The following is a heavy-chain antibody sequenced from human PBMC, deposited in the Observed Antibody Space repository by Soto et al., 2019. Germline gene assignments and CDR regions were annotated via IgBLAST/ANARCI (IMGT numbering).Heavy chain of an antibody. CDR3: ARSPHSRGYITNYYYYGMDV. Sequence: EFLKIFRKGCGDSCPSHFIVWVRQMPGKGLEWMGIIYPGDSYTRYSPSFQGQVTISADKSISTAYLQWSSLKASDTAMYYCARSPHSRGYITNYYYYGMDVWGQGTTVTVSS. V-gene: IGHV5-51*01. CDR2: IYPGDSYT. D-gene: IGHD3-22*01. CDR1: GDSCPSHF. J-gene: IGHJ6*02.